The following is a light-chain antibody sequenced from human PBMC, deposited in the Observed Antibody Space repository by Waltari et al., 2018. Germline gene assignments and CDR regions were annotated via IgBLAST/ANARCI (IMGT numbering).Light chain of an antibody. CDR1: SGSLSTTSY. CDR3: ALYMGSGIWV. Sequence: QTVVTQEPSLSVSPGGTVTLTCALSSGSLSTTSYATWYQQTPGPAPPPLVYKANARSSGVPDRFSGSILGNTAALTITGAQADDESDYYCALYMGSGIWVFGGGTRLTVL. J-gene: IGLJ3*02. V-gene: IGLV8-61*01. CDR2: KAN.